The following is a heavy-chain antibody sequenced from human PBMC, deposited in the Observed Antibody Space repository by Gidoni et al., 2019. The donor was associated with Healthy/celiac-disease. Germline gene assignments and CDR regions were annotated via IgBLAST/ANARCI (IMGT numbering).Heavy chain of an antibody. Sequence: EVQLVESGGGVVPPGGSLRLSCAASGFTFDDYAMHWVRQAPGKGLEWVSLISGDGSSTYYADSVKGRFTISRDNSKNSLYLQMNSLRTEDTALYYCAKDSPNGYNWVGTFDYWGQGTLVTVSS. CDR1: GFTFDDYA. CDR3: AKDSPNGYNWVGTFDY. D-gene: IGHD5-12*01. V-gene: IGHV3-43*02. CDR2: ISGDGSST. J-gene: IGHJ4*02.